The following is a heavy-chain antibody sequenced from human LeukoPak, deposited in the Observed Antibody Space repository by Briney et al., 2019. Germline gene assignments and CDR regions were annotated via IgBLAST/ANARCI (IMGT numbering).Heavy chain of an antibody. CDR1: GLTFISYW. Sequence: PGGSLRLSCAASGLTFISYWMHWVRQTPGKGDVWVSRINSDGNSRSNADSVKGRFTIPRDHAKNTLYLQMNSLRAEDTAVYYCARGRYCTSGGCYLDYWGQGTLVTVSS. CDR3: ARGRYCTSGGCYLDY. V-gene: IGHV3-74*01. CDR2: INSDGNSR. D-gene: IGHD2-8*01. J-gene: IGHJ4*02.